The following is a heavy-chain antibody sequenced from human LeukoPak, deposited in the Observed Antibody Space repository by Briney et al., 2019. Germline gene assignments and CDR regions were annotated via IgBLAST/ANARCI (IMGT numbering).Heavy chain of an antibody. D-gene: IGHD6-19*01. Sequence: PGGSLRLSCAASGFTFSSYAMSWVRQAPGKGLEWVAVISYDGSNKYYADSVKGRFTISRDNSKNTLYLQMNSLRAEDTAVYYCARLQEYSSGWYDYWGQGTLVTVSS. CDR3: ARLQEYSSGWYDY. CDR1: GFTFSSYA. J-gene: IGHJ4*02. CDR2: ISYDGSNK. V-gene: IGHV3-30-3*01.